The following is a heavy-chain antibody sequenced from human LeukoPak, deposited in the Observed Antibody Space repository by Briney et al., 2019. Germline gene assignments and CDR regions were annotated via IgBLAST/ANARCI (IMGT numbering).Heavy chain of an antibody. CDR2: INPSGGST. Sequence: GASVKVSCKASGYTFTSYGISWVRQAPGQGLEWMGIINPSGGSTSYAQKFQGRVTMTRDTSTSTVYMELSSLRSEDTAVYYCARGDYDILTGYPYYYGMDVWGQGTTVTVSS. J-gene: IGHJ6*02. CDR3: ARGDYDILTGYPYYYGMDV. CDR1: GYTFTSYG. V-gene: IGHV1-46*01. D-gene: IGHD3-9*01.